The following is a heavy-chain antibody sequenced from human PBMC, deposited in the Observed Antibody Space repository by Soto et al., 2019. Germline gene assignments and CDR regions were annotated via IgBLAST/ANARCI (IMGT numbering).Heavy chain of an antibody. CDR2: IYPDNSDT. Sequence: GESLMISCKGSGYSFTSYWIGWVRQMPGKGLEWMGIIYPDNSDTRYSPSFQGQVTISADKSTSTAYLQWSSLKASDTAMYYCARLFSLNSGERGYFDDWGQGTLVTVSS. J-gene: IGHJ4*02. CDR1: GYSFTSYW. D-gene: IGHD1-26*01. CDR3: ARLFSLNSGERGYFDD. V-gene: IGHV5-51*01.